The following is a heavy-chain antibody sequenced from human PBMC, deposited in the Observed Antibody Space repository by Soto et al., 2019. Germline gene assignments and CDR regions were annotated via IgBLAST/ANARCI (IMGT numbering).Heavy chain of an antibody. CDR2: ISGSAGNT. Sequence: GGSLRLSCAASGFTYSRYPMSWVRQAPGKGLEWVSTISGSAGNTYYADSVKGRFTISRDNSNNTLYLQMNSLRAEDTALYYCAKVQFFYFDFWGQGTRVTVSS. CDR3: AKVQFFYFDF. V-gene: IGHV3-23*01. D-gene: IGHD3-3*01. J-gene: IGHJ4*02. CDR1: GFTYSRYP.